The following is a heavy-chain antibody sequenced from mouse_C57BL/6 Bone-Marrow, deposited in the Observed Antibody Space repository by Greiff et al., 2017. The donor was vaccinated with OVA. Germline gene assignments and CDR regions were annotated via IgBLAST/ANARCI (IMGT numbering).Heavy chain of an antibody. CDR3: ARGSSSGYGFAY. J-gene: IGHJ3*01. CDR2: INPNNGGT. D-gene: IGHD3-2*02. Sequence: EVKLQQSGPELVKPGASVKISCKASGYTFTDYYMNWVKQSHGKSLEWIGDINPNNGGTSYNQKFKGKATLTVDKSSSTAYMELRSLTSEDSAVYYCARGSSSGYGFAYWGQGTLVTVSA. CDR1: GYTFTDYY. V-gene: IGHV1-26*01.